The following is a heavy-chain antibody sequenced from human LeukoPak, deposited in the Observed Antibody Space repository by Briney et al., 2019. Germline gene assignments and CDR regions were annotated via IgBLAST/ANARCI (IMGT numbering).Heavy chain of an antibody. D-gene: IGHD5-24*01. CDR3: ARSSGRDGYNREYYYYYYYMDV. Sequence: GASVKVSCKASGYTFTSYYMHWVRQAPGQGLEWMGIINPSGGSTSCAQKFQGRVTMTRDTSTSTVYMELSSLRSEDTAVYYCARSSGRDGYNREYYYYYYYMDVWGKGTTVTISS. J-gene: IGHJ6*03. CDR1: GYTFTSYY. V-gene: IGHV1-46*01. CDR2: INPSGGST.